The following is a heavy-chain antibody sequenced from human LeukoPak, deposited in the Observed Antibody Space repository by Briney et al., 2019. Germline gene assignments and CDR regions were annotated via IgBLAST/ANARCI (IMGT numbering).Heavy chain of an antibody. CDR3: ARDGGDYYDSSGYYN. Sequence: GGSLRLSCAASGFTFSSYWMSWVRQAPGKGLEWVANIKQDGSEKYYVDSVKGRFTISRDNAKNSLYLQMNSLRPEDTAVYYCARDGGDYYDSSGYYNWGQETLVTVSS. J-gene: IGHJ4*02. D-gene: IGHD3-22*01. V-gene: IGHV3-7*01. CDR2: IKQDGSEK. CDR1: GFTFSSYW.